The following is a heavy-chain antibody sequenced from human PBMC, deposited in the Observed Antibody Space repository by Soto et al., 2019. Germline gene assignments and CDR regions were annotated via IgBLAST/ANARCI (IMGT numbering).Heavy chain of an antibody. CDR3: ARDLWVEPELYYYGMDV. D-gene: IGHD1-1*01. CDR1: GDSISSADYY. CDR2: IFYSGTT. V-gene: IGHV4-30-4*01. Sequence: PSETLSLTCTVYGDSISSADYYCSWIRQTPGKGLQWIGHIFYSGTTYYNPSLKSRLTISVDTSKNHFSLRLTSVTAADTAVYYCARDLWVEPELYYYGMDVWGQGTTVTVSS. J-gene: IGHJ6*02.